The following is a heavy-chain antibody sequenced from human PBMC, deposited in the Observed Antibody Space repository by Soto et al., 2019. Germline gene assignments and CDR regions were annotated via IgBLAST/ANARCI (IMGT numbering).Heavy chain of an antibody. D-gene: IGHD6-6*01. Sequence: GASVKVSCKASGYTFTSYAMHWVRQAPGQRLEWMGWINAGNGNTKYSQKFQGRVTITRDTSASTAYMEMSSLRSEDTAVYYCARDDIAAPFWDYYYGRDVWGQGTRVTVS. V-gene: IGHV1-3*01. CDR3: ARDDIAAPFWDYYYGRDV. CDR2: INAGNGNT. CDR1: GYTFTSYA. J-gene: IGHJ6*02.